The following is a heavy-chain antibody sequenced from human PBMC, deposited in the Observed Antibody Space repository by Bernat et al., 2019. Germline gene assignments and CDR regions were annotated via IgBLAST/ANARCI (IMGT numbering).Heavy chain of an antibody. Sequence: EVQLVESGGGLVQPGRSLRLSCAASGFTFDDYAMHWVRQAPGKGLEWVSGISWNSGSIGYADSVKGRFTISRDNAKNSLYLQMNSLRAEDTALYYCAKDRVPDGALDAFDIWGQGTTVSVSS. CDR2: ISWNSGSI. J-gene: IGHJ3*02. D-gene: IGHD1-14*01. CDR3: AKDRVPDGALDAFDI. V-gene: IGHV3-9*01. CDR1: GFTFDDYA.